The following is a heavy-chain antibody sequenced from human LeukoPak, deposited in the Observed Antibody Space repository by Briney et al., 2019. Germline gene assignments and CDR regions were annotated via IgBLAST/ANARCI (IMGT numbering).Heavy chain of an antibody. CDR2: IGNDGSKK. D-gene: IGHD2-2*01. CDR3: ARDHHHCSSTSCSTNYYYGMDV. CDR1: AFTFSSYG. J-gene: IGHJ6*02. Sequence: PGGSLRLSCAASAFTFSSYGMHWVRQAPGKGLEWVAFIGNDGSKKYYADSVKGRFTISRDNSKNTLYLQMNSLRAEDTAVYYCARDHHHCSSTSCSTNYYYGMDVWGQGTTVTVSS. V-gene: IGHV3-30*02.